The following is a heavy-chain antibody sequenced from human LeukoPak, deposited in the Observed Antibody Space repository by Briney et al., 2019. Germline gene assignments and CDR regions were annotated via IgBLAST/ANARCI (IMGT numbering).Heavy chain of an antibody. CDR1: GGSIRSSCYY. V-gene: IGHV4-39*07. CDR3: ARETSQKAAHYMDV. CDR2: IYYSGST. J-gene: IGHJ6*03. D-gene: IGHD6-25*01. Sequence: SETLSLTCTVSGGSIRSSCYYWGWIRQPPGKGLEWIGSIYYSGSTYYNPSLKSRVTISVDTSKNQFSVKLSSVTAADRAVYYCARETSQKAAHYMDVWGKGTPVTISS.